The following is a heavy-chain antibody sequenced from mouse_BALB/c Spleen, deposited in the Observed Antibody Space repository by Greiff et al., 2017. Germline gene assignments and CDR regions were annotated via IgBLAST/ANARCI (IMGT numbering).Heavy chain of an antibody. CDR3: ARGYYAGYYAMDY. CDR2: ISYSGST. V-gene: IGHV3-2*02. CDR1: GYSITSDYA. J-gene: IGHJ4*01. D-gene: IGHD2-1*01. Sequence: EVQLKESGPGLVKPSQSLSLTCTVTGYSITSDYAWNWIRQFPGNKLEWMGYISYSGSTSYNPSLKSRISITRDTSKNQFFLQLNSVTTEDTATYYCARGYYAGYYAMDYWGQGTSVTVSS.